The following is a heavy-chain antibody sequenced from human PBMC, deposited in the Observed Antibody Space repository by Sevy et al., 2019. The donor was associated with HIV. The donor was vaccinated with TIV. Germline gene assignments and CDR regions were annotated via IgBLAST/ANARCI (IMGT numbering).Heavy chain of an antibody. V-gene: IGHV3-15*01. Sequence: GGSLRLSCAASGFSFRETWMSWVRQGPGKGLELVGGIKSKSDGGTTDYAAPVKGRFTISRDNSKTSLYLQMNSLKTEDTALYYCTTMGYNGRFDIWGQGTMVTVSS. J-gene: IGHJ3*02. CDR3: TTMGYNGRFDI. CDR1: GFSFRETW. D-gene: IGHD3-10*01. CDR2: IKSKSDGGTT.